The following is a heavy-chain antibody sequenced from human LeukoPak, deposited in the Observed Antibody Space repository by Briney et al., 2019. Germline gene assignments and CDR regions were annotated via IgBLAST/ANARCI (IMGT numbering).Heavy chain of an antibody. V-gene: IGHV4-59*01. D-gene: IGHD6-6*01. CDR2: IHYSGST. J-gene: IGHJ3*02. CDR1: NGSITSYY. CDR3: VKSIASRGEIVFDI. Sequence: SETLSLTCNVSNGSITSYYWGWIRQPPGKGLEFIGYIHYSGSTNYNPSLKSRVAMSAEKSKNQFSLKLSSVTAADTALYFCVKSIASRGEIVFDIWGQGTMVTVSS.